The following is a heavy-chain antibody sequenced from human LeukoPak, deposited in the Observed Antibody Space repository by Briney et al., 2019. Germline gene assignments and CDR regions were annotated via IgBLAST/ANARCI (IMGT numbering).Heavy chain of an antibody. V-gene: IGHV3-23*01. D-gene: IGHD3-9*01. Sequence: GGSLRLSCAASGFTFSSYAMSWVRQAPGKGLEWVSAISGSGGSTYHADSVKGRFTISRDNSKNTLYLQMNSLRAEDTAVYYCAKCILTGYYKGYMDVWGKGTTVTISS. CDR3: AKCILTGYYKGYMDV. CDR2: ISGSGGST. CDR1: GFTFSSYA. J-gene: IGHJ6*03.